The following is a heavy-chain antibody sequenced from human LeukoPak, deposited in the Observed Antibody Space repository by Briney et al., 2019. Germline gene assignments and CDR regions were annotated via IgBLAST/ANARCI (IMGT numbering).Heavy chain of an antibody. D-gene: IGHD4-17*01. CDR3: ARGYGDYHFDY. V-gene: IGHV3-7*01. J-gene: IGHJ4*02. Sequence: GGSLRLSCAASGFTFSSYWMSWVRQAPGKGLEWVANIKQDGSEKYYVDSVKGRFTISRDNAKNSLYLQMNSLRAGDTAVYYCARGYGDYHFDYWGQGTLVTVSS. CDR1: GFTFSSYW. CDR2: IKQDGSEK.